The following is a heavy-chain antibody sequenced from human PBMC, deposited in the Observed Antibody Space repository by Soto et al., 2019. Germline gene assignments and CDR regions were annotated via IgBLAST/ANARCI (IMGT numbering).Heavy chain of an antibody. Sequence: EAQLLESGGDLVQPGGSLRLSCAASEFSFDDYAMSWVRQAPGKGLEWVSSITYTGVSTYYVDYVKGRFTISRDNSKDTLYLQMNSLRAEDTAIYYCAKASVWYRYFDSWGQGTLVTVSS. CDR2: ITYTGVST. CDR1: EFSFDDYA. J-gene: IGHJ4*02. CDR3: AKASVWYRYFDS. V-gene: IGHV3-23*01. D-gene: IGHD6-13*01.